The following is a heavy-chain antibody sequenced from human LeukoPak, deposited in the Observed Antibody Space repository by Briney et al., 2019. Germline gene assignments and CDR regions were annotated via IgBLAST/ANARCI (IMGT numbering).Heavy chain of an antibody. Sequence: PGGSLRLSCAASGFTFSSYWMSWVRRGPGKGLEWVANIKQDGSEKYYVDSVKGRFTISKDNAKNSLYLQMNSLRAEDTAVYYCAKDQRPLFWSGYQGGSDYWGQGTLVTVSS. CDR3: AKDQRPLFWSGYQGGSDY. J-gene: IGHJ4*02. CDR2: IKQDGSEK. CDR1: GFTFSSYW. D-gene: IGHD3-3*01. V-gene: IGHV3-7*03.